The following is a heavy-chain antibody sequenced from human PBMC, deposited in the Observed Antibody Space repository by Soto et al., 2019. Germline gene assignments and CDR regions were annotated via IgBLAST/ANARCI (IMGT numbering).Heavy chain of an antibody. Sequence: QVQLVESGGGVVQPGRSLRLSCAASGFTFSSYGMHWVRQAPGKGLEWVAVISYDGSNKYYADSVKGRFTISRDNSKNTLYLQMNSLRAEDTAVYYCAKEGVYVIQNYYYYGMDVWGQGTTVTVSS. CDR2: ISYDGSNK. CDR3: AKEGVYVIQNYYYYGMDV. D-gene: IGHD2-8*01. J-gene: IGHJ6*02. V-gene: IGHV3-30*18. CDR1: GFTFSSYG.